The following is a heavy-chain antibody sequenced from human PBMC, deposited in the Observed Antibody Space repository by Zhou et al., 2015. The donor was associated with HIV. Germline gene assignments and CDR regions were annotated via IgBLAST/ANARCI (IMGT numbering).Heavy chain of an antibody. J-gene: IGHJ5*02. D-gene: IGHD1-26*01. CDR3: TRGALGGTYYPFDP. V-gene: IGHV1-8*01. CDR2: MNPNSGNA. CDR1: GYTFGNYD. Sequence: QVQLVQSGAEAKKPGASVRVSCKASGYTFGNYDINWVRQATGQGLEWMGWMNPNSGNAGFAQKFQGRVTMTRDTSIDTAYMELASLTSEDTAVYFCTRGALGGTYYPFDPWGQGTLVTVSS.